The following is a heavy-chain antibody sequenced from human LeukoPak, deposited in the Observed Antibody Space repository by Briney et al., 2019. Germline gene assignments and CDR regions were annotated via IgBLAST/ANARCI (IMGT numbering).Heavy chain of an antibody. CDR1: GYTFTSYG. CDR2: ISAYNGNT. V-gene: IGHV1-18*01. J-gene: IGHJ6*02. D-gene: IGHD2-2*01. Sequence: GASVKVSCKASGYTFTSYGISWVRQAPGQGLEWMGWISAYNGNTNYAQKLQGRVTMTTDTSTSTAYMELRSLRSDDTAVYYCAREVVPAAMSFPYYYYGMDVWGQGTTVTVSS. CDR3: AREVVPAAMSFPYYYYGMDV.